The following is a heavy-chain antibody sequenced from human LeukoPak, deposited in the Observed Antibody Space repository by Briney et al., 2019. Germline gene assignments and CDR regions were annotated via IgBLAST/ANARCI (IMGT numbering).Heavy chain of an antibody. CDR1: GFTFSSYW. V-gene: IGHV3-74*01. CDR2: IDTDGSSA. J-gene: IGHJ4*02. D-gene: IGHD2-21*02. CDR3: ASALTTVTPHFHC. Sequence: GRSLRLSCAASGFTFSSYWMHWVRQPPGKGLVWVSRIDTDGSSATYADSVKGRFTISRDNAKNTVYLQMNSLRVEDTGVYYCASALTTVTPHFHCWGQRTLVTVSS.